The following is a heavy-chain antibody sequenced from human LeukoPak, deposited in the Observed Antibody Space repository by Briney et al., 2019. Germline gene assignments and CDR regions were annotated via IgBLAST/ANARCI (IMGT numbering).Heavy chain of an antibody. CDR3: ARENGVRIGYCSSTSCYTRWFDP. D-gene: IGHD2-2*02. J-gene: IGHJ5*02. Sequence: KAGGSLRLSCAASGFTFSDYYMSWIRQAPGKGLEWVSYISSSGSTIYYADSVKGRFTISRDNAKNSLYLQMNSPRAEDTAVYYCARENGVRIGYCSSTSCYTRWFDPWGQGTLVTVSS. V-gene: IGHV3-11*04. CDR1: GFTFSDYY. CDR2: ISSSGSTI.